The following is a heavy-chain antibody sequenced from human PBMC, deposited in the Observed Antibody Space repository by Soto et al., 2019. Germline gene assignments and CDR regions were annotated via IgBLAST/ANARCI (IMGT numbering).Heavy chain of an antibody. D-gene: IGHD3-3*01. CDR1: GYPVTAYY. CDR2: INPATGAA. Sequence: QLHLVHSGAVVKNPGASVTVSCSASGYPVTAYYMHWVRQAPGRGLEWMGGINPATGAAKYTQPFQGRVTMTGDASRSTVCMELSARTFEDTVCFYCARGGGVGVAGSAAFDMWGQGTLVTVSS. CDR3: ARGGGVGVAGSAAFDM. J-gene: IGHJ3*02. V-gene: IGHV1-2*05.